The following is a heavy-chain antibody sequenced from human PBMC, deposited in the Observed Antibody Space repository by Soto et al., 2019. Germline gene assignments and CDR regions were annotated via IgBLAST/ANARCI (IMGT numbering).Heavy chain of an antibody. CDR1: GFTFSGSA. J-gene: IGHJ4*02. CDR2: IRSKSNSYAT. CDR3: TRGYGDYVRDY. V-gene: IGHV3-73*01. D-gene: IGHD4-17*01. Sequence: EVQLVESGGGLVQPGGSLKLSCAVSGFTFSGSAMHWVRQASGKGLEWVGRIRSKSNSYATAYAASVQGRFTISREDSKNTAYLQMNSLKTEDTAVYYCTRGYGDYVRDYWGQGTLVTVSS.